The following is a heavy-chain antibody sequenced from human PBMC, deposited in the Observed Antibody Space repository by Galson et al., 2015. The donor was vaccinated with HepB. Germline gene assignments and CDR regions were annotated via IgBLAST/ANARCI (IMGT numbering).Heavy chain of an antibody. CDR3: TTTEGVGLGIIQGASTFDY. D-gene: IGHD3/OR15-3a*01. CDR1: GFTFSNAW. V-gene: IGHV3-15*01. CDR2: IKSKTDGGTT. Sequence: SLRLSCAASGFTFSNAWMSWVRQAPGTGLEWVGRIKSKTDGGTTDYAAPVKGRFTISRDDSKNTLYLQMNSLKTEDTAVYYCTTTEGVGLGIIQGASTFDYWGQGTLVTVSS. J-gene: IGHJ4*02.